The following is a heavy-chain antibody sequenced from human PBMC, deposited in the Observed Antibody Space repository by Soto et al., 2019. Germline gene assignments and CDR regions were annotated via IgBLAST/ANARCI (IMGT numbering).Heavy chain of an antibody. J-gene: IGHJ6*02. CDR2: ISNSGGTI. Sequence: PGGSLRLSCAASGFTFSHYYMSWIRQAPGKGLEWVSHISNSGGTIYYADSVKGRFTISRDNAKNSLYLQMNNQRVEDTAVYYCARVYRYYDLLTETGGQMDVWGQGTTVTVSS. CDR3: ARVYRYYDLLTETGGQMDV. D-gene: IGHD3-9*01. V-gene: IGHV3-11*01. CDR1: GFTFSHYY.